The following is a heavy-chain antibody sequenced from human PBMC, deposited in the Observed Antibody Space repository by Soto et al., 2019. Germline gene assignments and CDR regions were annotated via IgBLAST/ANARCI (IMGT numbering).Heavy chain of an antibody. CDR1: GGTFSSYA. V-gene: IGHV1-69*13. CDR3: ARDPSEYCGGDCYRAFDI. Sequence: SVKVSCKASGGTFSSYAISWVRQAPGQGLEWMGGIIPIFGTANYAQKFQGRVTITADESTSTAYMELSSLRSEDTAVYYCARDPSEYCGGDCYRAFDIWGQGTMVTVSS. CDR2: IIPIFGTA. J-gene: IGHJ3*02. D-gene: IGHD2-21*02.